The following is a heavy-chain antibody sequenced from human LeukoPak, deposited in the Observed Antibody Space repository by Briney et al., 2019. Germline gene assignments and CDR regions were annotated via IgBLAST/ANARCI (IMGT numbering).Heavy chain of an antibody. CDR3: ASGHDPFDY. J-gene: IGHJ4*02. Sequence: ASVKVSCKASGYTFSGYYIHWVRQAPGQGLEWMGCINPNSGGTDYAQKFHDRVTMTRDTSISTAYMELSSLRSEDTAVYYCASGHDPFDYWGQGTLVTVSS. CDR2: INPNSGGT. CDR1: GYTFSGYY. V-gene: IGHV1-2*02.